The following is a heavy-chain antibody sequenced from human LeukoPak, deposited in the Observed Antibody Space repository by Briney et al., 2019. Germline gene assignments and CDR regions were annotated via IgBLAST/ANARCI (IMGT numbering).Heavy chain of an antibody. V-gene: IGHV3-21*01. J-gene: IGHJ3*02. CDR2: ISTSSIYI. CDR1: GFTFSSYS. D-gene: IGHD6-19*01. Sequence: RGSLRLSCAASGFTFSSYSMNWVRQAPGKGLEWVSSISTSSIYIYYADSVKGRFTISRDNAKKSVHLQMNSLRAEDTAVYYCARGASVVAGSDNALDIWGQGTMVTVSS. CDR3: ARGASVVAGSDNALDI.